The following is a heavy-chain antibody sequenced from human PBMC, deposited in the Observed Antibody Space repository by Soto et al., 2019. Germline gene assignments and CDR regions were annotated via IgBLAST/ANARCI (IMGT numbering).Heavy chain of an antibody. CDR3: ARGGPLDNWFDP. V-gene: IGHV1-3*01. Sequence: GGSVKVSCKAYGYNFTSYAITWVRQAPGQRLEWMGWINSGNGNTKYSQKFKGRVTITRDTSASTAYMELSSLRSEDTAVYYCARGGPLDNWFDPWGQGTLVT. CDR2: INSGNGNT. J-gene: IGHJ5*02. CDR1: GYNFTSYA. D-gene: IGHD3-3*01.